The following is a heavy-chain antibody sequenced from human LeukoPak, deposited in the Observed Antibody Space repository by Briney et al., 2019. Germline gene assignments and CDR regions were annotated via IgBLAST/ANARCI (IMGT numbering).Heavy chain of an antibody. Sequence: KSSETLSLTCAVYGGSFSGYYWSWIRQPPGKGLEWIGEINHSGSTNYNPSLKSRVTISVDTSKNQFSLKLSSVTAADTAVYYCARGTRGRVAVAPVEWFDPWGQGTLVTVSS. V-gene: IGHV4-34*01. CDR3: ARGTRGRVAVAPVEWFDP. CDR2: INHSGST. J-gene: IGHJ5*02. D-gene: IGHD2-15*01. CDR1: GGSFSGYY.